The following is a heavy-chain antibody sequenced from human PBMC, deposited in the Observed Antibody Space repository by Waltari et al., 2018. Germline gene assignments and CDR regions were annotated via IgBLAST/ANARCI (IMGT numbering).Heavy chain of an antibody. CDR1: GGSISSSSYY. CDR2: IYYSGST. CDR3: ARTHLGYCSSTSCYSPYGMDV. Sequence: QLQLQESGPGLVKPSETLSLTCTVSGGSISSSSYYWGWIRKPPGKGLEWIGSIYYSGSTHYNPSLKSRVTISVDTSKNQFSLKLSSVTAADTAVYYCARTHLGYCSSTSCYSPYGMDVWGQGTTVTVSS. V-gene: IGHV4-39*01. D-gene: IGHD2-2*01. J-gene: IGHJ6*02.